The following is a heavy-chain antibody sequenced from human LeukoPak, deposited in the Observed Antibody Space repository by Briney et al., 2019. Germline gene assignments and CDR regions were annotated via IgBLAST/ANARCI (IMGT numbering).Heavy chain of an antibody. CDR3: ARGSPRIYFYDSSGYSHAFDS. V-gene: IGHV6-1*01. Sequence: SQTLSLTCAVSGDSVSNNSGAWNWIRQSPSRGLEWLGRTYYRSKWYTDYAESVKSRIIINADTSKNQFSLQVKSVTPDDTAVYYCARGSPRIYFYDSSGYSHAFDSWGQGTLVTVSS. J-gene: IGHJ4*02. D-gene: IGHD3-22*01. CDR2: TYYRSKWYT. CDR1: GDSVSNNSGA.